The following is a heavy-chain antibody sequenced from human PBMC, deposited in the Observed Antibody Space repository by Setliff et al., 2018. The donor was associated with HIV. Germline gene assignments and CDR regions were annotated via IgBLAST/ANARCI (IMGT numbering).Heavy chain of an antibody. CDR2: IYASGST. D-gene: IGHD3-10*01. V-gene: IGHV4-4*08. J-gene: IGHJ5*02. CDR1: GGSISSHC. CDR3: ARERRPLLLWFGEYRGGWFDP. Sequence: PSETLSLTCTVSGGSISSHCWSWIRQSPGKALEWIGYIYASGSTKYNPSLKSRVTISADTSKNQFSLNLSSVTAAETAVYYCARERRPLLLWFGEYRGGWFDPWGQGTLVTVSS.